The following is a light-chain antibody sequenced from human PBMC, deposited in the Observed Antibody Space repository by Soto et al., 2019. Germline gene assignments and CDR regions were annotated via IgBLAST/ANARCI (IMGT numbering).Light chain of an antibody. CDR3: QQYGSSPET. J-gene: IGKJ1*01. CDR1: QSVSSSY. CDR2: GAS. Sequence: EIVLTQSPGTLSLSPGERATLSCRASQSVSSSYLAWYQQKPGQAPRLLIYGASSRATGIPDRFSGSGSGTEFTLPISSLQSEDFAVYYCQQYGSSPETCGQGTKVDIK. V-gene: IGKV3-20*01.